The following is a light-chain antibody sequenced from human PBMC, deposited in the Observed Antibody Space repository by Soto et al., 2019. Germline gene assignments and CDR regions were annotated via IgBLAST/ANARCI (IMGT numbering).Light chain of an antibody. CDR1: SSTIGNNY. CDR2: DNY. J-gene: IGLJ2*01. Sequence: QSVLTQPPSVSAAPGQRVTIFCSGSSSTIGNNYVSWYQQLPGTAPILLIYDNYYRPSGIPDRFSGSKSGTSVTLVITGVQTGDEADYYCGTWDSNLDNGVVFGGGTKLTVL. V-gene: IGLV1-51*01. CDR3: GTWDSNLDNGVV.